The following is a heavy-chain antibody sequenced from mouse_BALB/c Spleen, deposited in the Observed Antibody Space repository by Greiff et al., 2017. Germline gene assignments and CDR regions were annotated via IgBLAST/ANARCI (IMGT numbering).Heavy chain of an antibody. J-gene: IGHJ3*01. CDR2: IWAGGST. CDR3: ARCYYQAWFAY. CDR1: GFSLTSYG. D-gene: IGHD1-1*01. V-gene: IGHV2-9*02. Sequence: VKLMESGPGLVAPSQSLSITCTVSGFSLTSYGVHWVRQPPGKGLEWLGVIWAGGSTNYNSALMSRLSISKDNSKSQVFLKMNSLQTDDTAMYYCARCYYQAWFAYWGQGTLVTVSA.